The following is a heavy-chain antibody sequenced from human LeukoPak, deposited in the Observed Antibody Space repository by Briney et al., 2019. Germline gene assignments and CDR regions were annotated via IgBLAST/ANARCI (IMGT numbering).Heavy chain of an antibody. J-gene: IGHJ6*02. CDR1: GFTFSDYY. CDR2: ISSSSYT. CDR3: ARAAIAVAGRDYYYGMDV. V-gene: IGHV3-11*05. D-gene: IGHD6-19*01. Sequence: PGGSLRLSCAASGFTFSDYYMSWIRQAPGKGLEWVSYISSSSYTNYADFVKGRFTISRDNAKNSLYLQMNSLRAEDTAVYYCARAAIAVAGRDYYYGMDVWGQGTTVTVSS.